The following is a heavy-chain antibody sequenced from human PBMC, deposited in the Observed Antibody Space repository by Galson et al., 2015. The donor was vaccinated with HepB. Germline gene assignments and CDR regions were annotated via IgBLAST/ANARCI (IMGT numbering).Heavy chain of an antibody. J-gene: IGHJ4*02. V-gene: IGHV3-23*01. CDR1: GFTFSSYG. D-gene: IGHD6-19*01. CDR3: AKRDSSAWHSFDY. Sequence: SLRLSCAASGFTFSSYGMSWVRQALGKGLEWVSAITGSGGSTYYADSVKGRFTISRDNSKNTLYLQMNSLRAEDTALYYCAKRDSSAWHSFDYWGQGTLVTVSS. CDR2: ITGSGGST.